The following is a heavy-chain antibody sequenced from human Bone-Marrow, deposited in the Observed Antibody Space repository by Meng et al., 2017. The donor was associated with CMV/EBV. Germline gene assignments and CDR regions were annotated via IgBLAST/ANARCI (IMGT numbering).Heavy chain of an antibody. CDR3: ARDTRRPAYYFDY. CDR2: IYSGGST. Sequence: GESLKISCAASGFTVSSNYMSWVRQAPGKGLEWVSVIYSGGSTYYADSVKGRFTISRDNARNSLYLQMNSLRVEDTALYYCARDTRRPAYYFDYWGPGTRVTVSS. V-gene: IGHV3-53*01. CDR1: GFTVSSNY. J-gene: IGHJ4*02.